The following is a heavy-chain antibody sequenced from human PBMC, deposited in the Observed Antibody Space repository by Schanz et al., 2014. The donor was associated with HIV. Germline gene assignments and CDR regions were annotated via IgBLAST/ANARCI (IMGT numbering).Heavy chain of an antibody. V-gene: IGHV3-21*06. Sequence: EVQLVESGGGLVKPGGSLRLSCTGSGFTFNSYSINWVRQAPGQGLEWVSSINSGGGDKLYANSMKGRFTISRDNAKNSLYLQMNSLRAEDTAVYYCVRETPSGVDYFDYWGQGSLVTVSS. J-gene: IGHJ4*02. CDR2: INSGGGDK. CDR3: VRETPSGVDYFDY. D-gene: IGHD3-10*01. CDR1: GFTFNSYS.